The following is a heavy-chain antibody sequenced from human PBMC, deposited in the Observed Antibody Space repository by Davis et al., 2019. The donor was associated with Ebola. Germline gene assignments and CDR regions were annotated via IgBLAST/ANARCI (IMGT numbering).Heavy chain of an antibody. CDR3: ARPWYSGTYYDAYDI. CDR1: GGSVTSGGYS. D-gene: IGHD1-26*01. CDR2: IYPDGGT. V-gene: IGHV4-30-2*01. J-gene: IGHJ3*02. Sequence: SETLSLTCVASGGSVTSGGYSLSWIRQAPGKGLEWIACIYPDGGTNYNPSLKSRLTVSEDRSRNQFSLKLSSATAADTAVYYCARPWYSGTYYDAYDIWGQGTMVAVSS.